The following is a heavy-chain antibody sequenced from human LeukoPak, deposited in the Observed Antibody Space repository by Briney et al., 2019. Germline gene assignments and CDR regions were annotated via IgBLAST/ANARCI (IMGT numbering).Heavy chain of an antibody. J-gene: IGHJ4*02. CDR3: ARVLHKRNYDSSDYYGY. V-gene: IGHV3-64*04. CDR2: ISDNGATT. D-gene: IGHD3-22*01. Sequence: PGGSLRLSCAASGFSFSRYAMHWVRQAPGKGLEYVSVISDNGATTYYADSVKGRFIISRDNSKNSLYLQMNSLRAEDTAVYYCARVLHKRNYDSSDYYGYWGQGILVTVSS. CDR1: GFSFSRYA.